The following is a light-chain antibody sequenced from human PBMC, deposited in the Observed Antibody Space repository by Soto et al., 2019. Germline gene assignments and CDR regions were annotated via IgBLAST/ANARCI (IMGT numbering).Light chain of an antibody. CDR3: SSYTSSSTLVV. CDR1: XSDXGGYNY. V-gene: IGLV2-14*01. CDR2: DVS. Sequence: QSALTQPASVSGSPGQSITISCTGTXSDXGGYNYVSWYQQHPGKAPTLMIYDVSNRPSGVSNRFSGSKSGNTASLTISGLQAEDEADYYCSSYTSSSTLVVVGVGTKVTVL. J-gene: IGLJ2*01.